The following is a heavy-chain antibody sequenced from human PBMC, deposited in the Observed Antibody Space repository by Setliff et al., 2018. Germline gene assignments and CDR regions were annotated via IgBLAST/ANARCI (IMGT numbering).Heavy chain of an antibody. CDR2: IYYSGST. J-gene: IGHJ4*01. CDR3: ARKGISALSGGSCFYFDY. Sequence: PSETLSLTCTVSGGSISSSSYYWGWIRQPPGKGLEWIGSIYYSGSTYYNPSLKSRVTISVDTSKNQFSLKLSSVTAADTAVYYCARKGISALSGGSCFYFDYWGRGIPVTVSS. D-gene: IGHD2-15*01. CDR1: GGSISSSSYY. V-gene: IGHV4-39*07.